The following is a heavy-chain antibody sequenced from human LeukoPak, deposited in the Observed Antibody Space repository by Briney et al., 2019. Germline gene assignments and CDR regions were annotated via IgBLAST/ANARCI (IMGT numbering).Heavy chain of an antibody. J-gene: IGHJ3*01. V-gene: IGHV3-7*01. Sequence: PGGSLRLSCAASGFSFSTCWMTWVRQTPGKGLEWVANIDKDGSEKVYVDSVKGRFTISRDNAKNSLYLQMTSLRAEDTAVYYCARDPGSSSGWGAFDVWGQGTVVTVSS. CDR2: IDKDGSEK. CDR1: GFSFSTCW. CDR3: ARDPGSSSGWGAFDV. D-gene: IGHD6-25*01.